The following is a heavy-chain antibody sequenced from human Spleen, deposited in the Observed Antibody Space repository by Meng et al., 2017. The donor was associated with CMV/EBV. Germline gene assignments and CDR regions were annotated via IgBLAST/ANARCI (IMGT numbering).Heavy chain of an antibody. D-gene: IGHD3-10*01. V-gene: IGHV4-34*01. Sequence: QGQPTEWGAGVLKPSETLSLTCAVYGGSFSGYYWSWIRQPPGKGLEWIGEINHSGSTNYNPSLKSRVTISVDTSKNQFSLKLSSVTAADTAVYYCARRRGSGSYSPYYFDYWGQGTLVTVSS. CDR1: GGSFSGYY. J-gene: IGHJ4*02. CDR2: INHSGST. CDR3: ARRRGSGSYSPYYFDY.